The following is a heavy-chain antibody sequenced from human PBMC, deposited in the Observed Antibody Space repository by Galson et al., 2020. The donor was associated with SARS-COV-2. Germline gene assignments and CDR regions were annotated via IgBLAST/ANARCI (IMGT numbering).Heavy chain of an antibody. Sequence: LTLVKPTQTLTLTCTFSGFSLTTSGVGVGWIRQPPGKALEWLALIYWNDDNRYSPSLKSRLTITKDTSKNQVVLTMTNMDPVDTATYFCAHSAPSSLTIFGVVIVKDYFDYWGQGTLVTVSS. J-gene: IGHJ4*02. CDR1: GFSLTTSGVG. V-gene: IGHV2-5*01. D-gene: IGHD3-3*01. CDR2: IYWNDDN. CDR3: AHSAPSSLTIFGVVIVKDYFDY.